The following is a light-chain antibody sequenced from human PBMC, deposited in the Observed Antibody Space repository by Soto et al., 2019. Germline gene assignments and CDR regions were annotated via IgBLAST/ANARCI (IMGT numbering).Light chain of an antibody. Sequence: DIQMTQSPSSLSASVGDRFTITCRASQSINTYLHWYQQKAGKAPKLLISTASNLQSGVPSRFSGSGSGTEFTLTISSLQPDDFATYYCQQYNSYQWTFGQGTKVDI. CDR1: QSINTY. CDR3: QQYNSYQWT. CDR2: TAS. V-gene: IGKV1-5*01. J-gene: IGKJ1*01.